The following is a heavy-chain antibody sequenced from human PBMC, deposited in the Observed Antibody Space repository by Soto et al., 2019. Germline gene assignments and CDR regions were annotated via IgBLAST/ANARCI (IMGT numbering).Heavy chain of an antibody. J-gene: IGHJ4*02. V-gene: IGHV4-28*01. Sequence: PSETLSLTCAVSGYSICSSNWWCWIRQPPGKGLEWIGYIYYSGTTYYNPSLKSRVTMSVDTSKNQFSLKLTSVTAVDTAVYYCARREIQGPIDYWGQGTLVTVSS. CDR1: GYSICSSNW. CDR3: ARREIQGPIDY. CDR2: IYYSGTT. D-gene: IGHD1-26*01.